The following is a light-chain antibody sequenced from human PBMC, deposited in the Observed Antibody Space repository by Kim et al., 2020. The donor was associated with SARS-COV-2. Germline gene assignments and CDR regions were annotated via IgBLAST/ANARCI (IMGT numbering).Light chain of an antibody. V-gene: IGLV3-1*01. Sequence: GSPGQTASVPCSGDSLGVSFIFWYQQKPGPSPVVVIYQDNKRPSGIPERFSGSNSGNTAALTIRETQAMDEADYYCQAWDRGSAVFGGGTQLTVL. CDR2: QDN. CDR1: SLGVSF. CDR3: QAWDRGSAV. J-gene: IGLJ3*02.